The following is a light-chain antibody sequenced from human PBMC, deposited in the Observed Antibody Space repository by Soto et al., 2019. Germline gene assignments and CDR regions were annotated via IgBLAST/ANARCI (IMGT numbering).Light chain of an antibody. CDR3: AVWDDSLGGFVA. CDR1: ISNIGSNT. CDR2: NDD. V-gene: IGLV1-44*01. Sequence: QSVLTQPPSASGAPGQSVSISCSGSISNIGSNTVNWYQQLPGTAPRLLIYNDDRRPSGVPDRISGSKSGTSASLAISGLQPEDEADYHSAVWDDSLGGFVAFGGGTKLTVL. J-gene: IGLJ2*01.